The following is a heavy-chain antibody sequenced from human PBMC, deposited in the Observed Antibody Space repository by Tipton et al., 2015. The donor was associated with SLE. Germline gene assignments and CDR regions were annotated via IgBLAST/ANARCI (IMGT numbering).Heavy chain of an antibody. CDR3: AKGTGNAFDI. CDR2: IYSGGNT. J-gene: IGHJ3*02. CDR1: GFAVSSNS. V-gene: IGHV3-53*01. D-gene: IGHD7-27*01. Sequence: SLRLSCAASGFAVSSNSMSWVRQGPGKGLEWVSVIYSGGNTYYRDSVKGRFTISRDNSKNTLYLQMNSLRAEDTAVYYCAKGTGNAFDIWGQGTMVTVSS.